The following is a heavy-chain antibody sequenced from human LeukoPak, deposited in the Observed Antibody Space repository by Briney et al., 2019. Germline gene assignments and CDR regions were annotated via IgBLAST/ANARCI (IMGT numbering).Heavy chain of an antibody. D-gene: IGHD3-10*01. CDR3: ARDRGIGGYNWFDP. CDR1: GGSISSYY. Sequence: ETLSLTCTVSGGSISSYYWSWVRQAPGKGLEWVSGINWNGGSTGYADSVKGRFTISRDNAKNSLYLQMNSLRAEDTALYHCARDRGIGGYNWFDPWGQGTLVTVSS. J-gene: IGHJ5*02. V-gene: IGHV3-20*01. CDR2: INWNGGST.